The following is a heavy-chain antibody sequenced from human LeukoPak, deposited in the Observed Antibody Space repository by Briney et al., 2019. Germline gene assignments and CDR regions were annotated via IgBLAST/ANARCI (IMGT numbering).Heavy chain of an antibody. CDR3: ARDLPYCSGGSCYWEGFDY. D-gene: IGHD2-15*01. J-gene: IGHJ4*02. Sequence: GGSLRLYCAASGFTFSSYGMHWVRQAPGKGLEWVAVIWYDGSNKYYADSVKGRFTISRDNSKNTLYLQMNSLRAEDTAVYYCARDLPYCSGGSCYWEGFDYWGQGTLVSVSS. CDR1: GFTFSSYG. CDR2: IWYDGSNK. V-gene: IGHV3-33*01.